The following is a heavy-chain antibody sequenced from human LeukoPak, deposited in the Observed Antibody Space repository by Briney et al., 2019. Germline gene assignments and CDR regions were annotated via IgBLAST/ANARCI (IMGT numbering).Heavy chain of an antibody. Sequence: GGYPILFCAASGFTFCASAMLWVRHASAEELQWGGGIRSKANSYATAYAASVKGRFTISRDDSKNTAYLRMNSLKTEDTAVYYCTRQLIVATITDYWGQGTLVTVSS. CDR2: IRSKANSYAT. J-gene: IGHJ4*02. CDR3: TRQLIVATITDY. CDR1: GFTFCASA. V-gene: IGHV3-73*01. D-gene: IGHD5-12*01.